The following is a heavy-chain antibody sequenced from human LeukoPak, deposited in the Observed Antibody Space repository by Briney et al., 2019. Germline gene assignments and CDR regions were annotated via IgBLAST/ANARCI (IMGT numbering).Heavy chain of an antibody. CDR2: ISSSGSTI. Sequence: GGSLRLSCAASGFTFDDYGMSWVRQAPGKGLEWVSYISSSGSTIYYADSVKGRFTISRDNAKNSLYLQMNSLRAEDTAVYYCARDKSYYDSSGFYQDPYWGQGTLVTVSS. CDR1: GFTFDDYG. J-gene: IGHJ4*02. CDR3: ARDKSYYDSSGFYQDPY. V-gene: IGHV3-11*01. D-gene: IGHD3-22*01.